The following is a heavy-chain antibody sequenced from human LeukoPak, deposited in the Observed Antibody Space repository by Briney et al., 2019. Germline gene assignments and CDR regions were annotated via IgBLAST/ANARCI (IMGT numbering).Heavy chain of an antibody. CDR3: ARLVVVPAATYYYYYMDV. D-gene: IGHD2-2*01. CDR2: IYTSGST. CDR1: GGSISSGSYY. V-gene: IGHV4-61*02. Sequence: SETLSLTCTVSGGSISSGSYYWSWIRQPAGKGLEWIGRIYTSGSTNYNPSLKSRVTISVDTSKNQFSLKLSSVTAADTAVYYCARLVVVPAATYYYYYMDVWGKGTTVTISS. J-gene: IGHJ6*03.